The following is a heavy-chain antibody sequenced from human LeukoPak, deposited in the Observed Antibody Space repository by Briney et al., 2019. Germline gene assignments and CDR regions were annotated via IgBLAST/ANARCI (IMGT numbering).Heavy chain of an antibody. J-gene: IGHJ4*02. Sequence: GGSLRLSCAASGFTFSSYWMSWVCQAPGKGLEWVANIKQDGREKYYVDSVKGRFTISRDNAKNSLYLQMNSLRAEDTAVYFCARGQTTVTNWGQGTLVTVSP. D-gene: IGHD4-17*01. CDR3: ARGQTTVTN. V-gene: IGHV3-7*03. CDR2: IKQDGREK. CDR1: GFTFSSYW.